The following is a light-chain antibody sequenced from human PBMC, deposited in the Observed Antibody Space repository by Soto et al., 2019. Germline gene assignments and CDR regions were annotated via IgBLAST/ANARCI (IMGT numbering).Light chain of an antibody. CDR2: GAS. V-gene: IGKV3-20*01. J-gene: IGKJ2*02. CDR1: QSVRRSY. Sequence: ELVLTQSPVTLSLSPGERVTLSCRASQSVRRSYLAWYQQKPGQAPRLLIYGASSRATGIPDRFSGSGSGTDFTLTITRLEPDDFAVYYCQHYDTSLCTFGQGTKLEIK. CDR3: QHYDTSLCT.